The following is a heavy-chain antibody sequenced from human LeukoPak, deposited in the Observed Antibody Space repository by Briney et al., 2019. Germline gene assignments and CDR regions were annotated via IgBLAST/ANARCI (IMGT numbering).Heavy chain of an antibody. D-gene: IGHD4-23*01. CDR1: GYTFTGYY. Sequence: GDSVKVSCKASGYTFTGYYMHWVRQAPGQGLEWMGWINPNSGGTNYAQKFQGRVTMTRDTSISTAYMELSRLRSDDTAVYYCARDYGGIYYYYMDVWGKGTTVTVSS. CDR3: ARDYGGIYYYYMDV. V-gene: IGHV1-2*02. CDR2: INPNSGGT. J-gene: IGHJ6*03.